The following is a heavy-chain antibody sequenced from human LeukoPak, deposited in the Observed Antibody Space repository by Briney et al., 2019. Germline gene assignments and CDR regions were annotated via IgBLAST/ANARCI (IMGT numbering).Heavy chain of an antibody. CDR3: ARHRVIIVANNIAVAGPGPLDY. J-gene: IGHJ4*02. Sequence: PSETLSLTCAVSGGSASSSNWWSWVRQSPGKGLEWIGKIYRTDSTNYNPSLESRVTISVDTSKNQFSLKLSSVTAADTAVYYCARHRVIIVANNIAVAGPGPLDYWGQGTLVTVSS. V-gene: IGHV4-4*02. CDR2: IYRTDST. CDR1: GGSASSSNW. D-gene: IGHD6-19*01.